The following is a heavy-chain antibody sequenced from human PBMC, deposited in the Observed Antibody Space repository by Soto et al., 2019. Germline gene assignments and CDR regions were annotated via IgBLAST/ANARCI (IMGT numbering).Heavy chain of an antibody. CDR2: IWYDGSNK. Sequence: ESGGGVVQPGRSLRLSCVASGFTFSNYGMHWVRQAPGKGLEWVAVIWYDGSNKYYADSVKGRFTISRDNSKNTLYLQMNSLRAEDTAVYYCAKEYGSGRYYFDYWGQGTLVTVSS. D-gene: IGHD6-19*01. CDR3: AKEYGSGRYYFDY. J-gene: IGHJ4*02. CDR1: GFTFSNYG. V-gene: IGHV3-33*06.